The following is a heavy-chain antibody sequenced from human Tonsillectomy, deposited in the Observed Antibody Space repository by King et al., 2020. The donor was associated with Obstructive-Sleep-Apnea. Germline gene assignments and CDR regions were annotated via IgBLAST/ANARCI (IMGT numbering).Heavy chain of an antibody. CDR1: GFTFSSYS. Sequence: VQLVESGGGLVKPGGSLRLSCAASGFTFSSYSMNWVRQAPGKGLEWVSSISSSSSYLYYADSVKGRFTNSRENAKNSLHLQMNSLRAEDTAVYYCARDGYCSGGSCYPDAFDIWGQGTMVTVSS. V-gene: IGHV3-21*01. CDR3: ARDGYCSGGSCYPDAFDI. CDR2: ISSSSSYL. D-gene: IGHD2-15*01. J-gene: IGHJ3*02.